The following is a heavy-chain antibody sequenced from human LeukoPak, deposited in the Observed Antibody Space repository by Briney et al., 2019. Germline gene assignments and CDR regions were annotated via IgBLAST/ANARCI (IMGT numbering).Heavy chain of an antibody. CDR1: GFTFSSYG. Sequence: PGRSLRLSCAASGFTFSSYGMHWVRQALGKGLEWVAVISYDGSNKYYADSVKGRFTISRDNAKNSLYLQMNSLRGEDTAVYYCARLGSIAAAGTPDYWGQGTLVTVSS. CDR3: ARLGSIAAAGTPDY. D-gene: IGHD6-13*01. J-gene: IGHJ4*02. V-gene: IGHV3-30*03. CDR2: ISYDGSNK.